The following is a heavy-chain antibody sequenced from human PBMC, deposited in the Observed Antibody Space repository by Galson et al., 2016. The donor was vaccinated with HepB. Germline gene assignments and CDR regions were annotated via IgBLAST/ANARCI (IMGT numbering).Heavy chain of an antibody. CDR2: IIPIYGAA. CDR3: ARIDIVEATSSRSHYYYGMDV. CDR1: GGTFSNYA. Sequence: SVKVSCKASGGTFSNYAISWVRQAPGQGLEWMGGIIPIYGAANYAQKFQGRVTITADESTSTAYMELTNLDPVDTATYYCARIDIVEATSSRSHYYYGMDVWGQGTTVTVSS. D-gene: IGHD5-12*01. J-gene: IGHJ6*02. V-gene: IGHV1-69*13.